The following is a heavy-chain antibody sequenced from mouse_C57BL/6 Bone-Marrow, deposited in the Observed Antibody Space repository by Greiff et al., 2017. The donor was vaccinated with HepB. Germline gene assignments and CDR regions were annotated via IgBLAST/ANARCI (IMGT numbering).Heavy chain of an antibody. D-gene: IGHD1-1*01. CDR1: GFNIKDDY. J-gene: IGHJ2*01. CDR3: TTYYYGFDY. CDR2: IDPENGDT. V-gene: IGHV14-4*01. Sequence: DVKLVESGAELVRPGASVKLSCTASGFNIKDDYMHWVKQRPEQGLEWIGWIDPENGDTEYASKFQGKATITADTSSNTAYLQLSSLTSEDTAVYYCTTYYYGFDYWGQGTTLTVSS.